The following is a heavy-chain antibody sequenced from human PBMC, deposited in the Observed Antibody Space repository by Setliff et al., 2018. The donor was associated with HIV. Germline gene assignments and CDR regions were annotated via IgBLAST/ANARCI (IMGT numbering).Heavy chain of an antibody. J-gene: IGHJ4*02. CDR3: ARGVKGIATTGKYYFDY. CDR2: INPDSRGT. CDR1: GYAFTDYS. D-gene: IGHD6-13*01. Sequence: AAVKVSCKTSGYAFTDYSIHWVRQAPGQGLEWVGRINPDSRGTNYAQTFQGRVTMTRDTSVSTAYMELSRLKSDDTAVFYCARGVKGIATTGKYYFDYWGQGTLVTVSS. V-gene: IGHV1-2*06.